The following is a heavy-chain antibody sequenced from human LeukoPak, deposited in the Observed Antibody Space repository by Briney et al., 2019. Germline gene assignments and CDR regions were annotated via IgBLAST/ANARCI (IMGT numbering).Heavy chain of an antibody. J-gene: IGHJ4*02. Sequence: SVKVSCRASGGSFYSYPIAWMRQAPGQGLEWLGAVIPISGTTHYAQKFQGRVSITVDDSTTTVYMQLSGLRSDDTAVYFCARLAVVPAAMSPDYWGQGTLVSVSS. D-gene: IGHD2-2*01. CDR2: VIPISGTT. CDR3: ARLAVVPAAMSPDY. V-gene: IGHV1-69*13. CDR1: GGSFYSYP.